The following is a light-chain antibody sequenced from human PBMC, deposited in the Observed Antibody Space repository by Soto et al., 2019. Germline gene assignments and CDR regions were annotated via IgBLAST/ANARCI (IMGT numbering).Light chain of an antibody. Sequence: DIQMTQSPSTLSASVGDRVTITCRASQTVGHWLAWYQQIPGKAPQLLIYDASNLKSGVPSRFSGSGSGTEFTLTISSRQPEDFATYYCKEYTVYSPWTFGQGTKVEVK. V-gene: IGKV1-5*01. CDR1: QTVGHW. CDR3: KEYTVYSPWT. J-gene: IGKJ1*01. CDR2: DAS.